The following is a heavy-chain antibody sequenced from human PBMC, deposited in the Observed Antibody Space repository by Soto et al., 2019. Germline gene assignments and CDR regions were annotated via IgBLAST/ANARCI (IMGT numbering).Heavy chain of an antibody. D-gene: IGHD6-19*01. Sequence: EVQLVESGGGLVKPGGSLRLSCAASGFTFVSYSINWVRQAPGKWLEWVSSISSSSTYIYYADSMKGRFTISRDNAKNSLYLQMNSLRAEDTAVYYCARGSLNYFDYWGQGTLVTVSS. J-gene: IGHJ4*02. CDR3: ARGSLNYFDY. CDR1: GFTFVSYS. V-gene: IGHV3-21*01. CDR2: ISSSSTYI.